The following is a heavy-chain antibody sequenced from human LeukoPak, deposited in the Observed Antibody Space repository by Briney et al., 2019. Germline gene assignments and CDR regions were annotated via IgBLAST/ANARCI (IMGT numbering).Heavy chain of an antibody. V-gene: IGHV3-33*08. CDR1: GFTFSSYW. CDR3: ARDYGSGVEYLDY. D-gene: IGHD3-10*01. Sequence: GGSLRLSCVASGFTFSSYWMHWVRQAPGKGLEWVAVIWYDGINKYYADSVKGRFSISRDNSKNTLYLQMNSLRAEDTAVYYCARDYGSGVEYLDYWGQGTLVTVSS. CDR2: IWYDGINK. J-gene: IGHJ4*02.